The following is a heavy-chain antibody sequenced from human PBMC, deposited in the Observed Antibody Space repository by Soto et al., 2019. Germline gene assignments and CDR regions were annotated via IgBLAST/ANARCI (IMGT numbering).Heavy chain of an antibody. Sequence: PGGSLTLSCAASGCTLTSYGMHWIRQAPGKGLEWVAAMSYDGTKEYYADSVKGRFTISRDTSRNTLFLQLNSLIAEDTAVYYCATEFGSTWNGHWGEGTLVPVSS. CDR1: GCTLTSYG. D-gene: IGHD6-13*01. V-gene: IGHV3-30*03. CDR3: ATEFGSTWNGH. CDR2: MSYDGTKE. J-gene: IGHJ4*02.